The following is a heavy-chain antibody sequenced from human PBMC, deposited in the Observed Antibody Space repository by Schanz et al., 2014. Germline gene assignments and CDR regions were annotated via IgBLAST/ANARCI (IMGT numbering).Heavy chain of an antibody. D-gene: IGHD3-3*01. J-gene: IGHJ4*02. CDR3: ARDKGGYYPFDY. V-gene: IGHV3-30*02. Sequence: VHLVESGGGLVQPGGSLRLSCAVSGFTVNTNYMSWVRQAPGKGLEWVAYIRFDASAKYYGDSVEGRFTISRDNSKNTMYLQMNSLRAEDTAVYYCARDKGGYYPFDYWGQGTLVTVSS. CDR2: IRFDASAK. CDR1: GFTVNTNY.